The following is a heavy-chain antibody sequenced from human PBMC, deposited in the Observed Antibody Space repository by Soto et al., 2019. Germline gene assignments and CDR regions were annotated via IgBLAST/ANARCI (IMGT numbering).Heavy chain of an antibody. Sequence: SETLSLTCTVSGDPISNYYWSWIRQPPGKGLEWIGYIYYSGSTNYNPSLKSRVTISVDTSKNQFSLKLSSVTAADTAVYYCARHLWVGSSWYLGAFDIWGQGTMVTVSS. CDR3: ARHLWVGSSWYLGAFDI. CDR2: IYYSGST. D-gene: IGHD6-13*01. J-gene: IGHJ3*02. V-gene: IGHV4-59*08. CDR1: GDPISNYY.